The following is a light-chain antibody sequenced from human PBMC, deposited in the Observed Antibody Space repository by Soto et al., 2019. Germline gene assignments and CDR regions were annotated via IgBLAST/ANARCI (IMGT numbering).Light chain of an antibody. J-gene: IGKJ1*01. V-gene: IGKV1-9*01. Sequence: DIQLTQSPSFLSASVGDRVTITCRASQGISSYLAWYQQKPGKAPKLLIYAASTLQSGVPSRFSGSGSGTEFTLTISSLQPDDFATYYCQQYHEYWFGQGTKVDI. CDR3: QQYHEYW. CDR2: AAS. CDR1: QGISSY.